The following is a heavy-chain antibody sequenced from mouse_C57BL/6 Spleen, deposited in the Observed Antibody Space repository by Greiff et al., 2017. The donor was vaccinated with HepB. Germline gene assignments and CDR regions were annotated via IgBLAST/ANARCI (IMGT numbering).Heavy chain of an antibody. D-gene: IGHD1-1*01. Sequence: QVQLKQPGAELVKPGASVKLSCKASGYTFTSYWMHWVKQRPGQGLEWIGMIHPNSGSTNYNEKFKSKATLTVDKSSSTAYMQLSSLTSEDSAVYYCASGIITTVVAGDYFDYWGQGTTLTVSS. CDR3: ASGIITTVVAGDYFDY. CDR2: IHPNSGST. V-gene: IGHV1-64*01. J-gene: IGHJ2*01. CDR1: GYTFTSYW.